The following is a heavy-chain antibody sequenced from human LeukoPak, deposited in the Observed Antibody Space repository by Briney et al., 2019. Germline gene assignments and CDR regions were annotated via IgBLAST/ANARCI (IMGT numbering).Heavy chain of an antibody. CDR2: IYTGVSA. Sequence: PSETLSLTCSVSGAFSSSYYWTWIRQPAGKGLEWIGRIYTGVSANYNPSLRSRVNMSVDKSKNQFSLKLSSVTAADTAVYYCARGCSSTSCYFSGGNWFDPWGEGTLVIVSS. D-gene: IGHD2-2*01. V-gene: IGHV4-4*07. CDR1: GAFSSSYY. J-gene: IGHJ5*02. CDR3: ARGCSSTSCYFSGGNWFDP.